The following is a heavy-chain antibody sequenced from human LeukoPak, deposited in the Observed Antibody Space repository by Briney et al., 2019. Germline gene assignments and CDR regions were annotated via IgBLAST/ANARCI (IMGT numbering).Heavy chain of an antibody. J-gene: IGHJ6*03. CDR2: IYSGGST. CDR3: ARVGYDFWSGYYPGYYYYMDV. D-gene: IGHD3-3*01. V-gene: IGHV3-66*02. Sequence: GGSLRLSCAASGFTVSSNYMSWVRQPPGKGLEWVSVIYSGGSTYYADSVKGRFTISRDNSKNTLYLQMNSLRAEDTAVYYCARVGYDFWSGYYPGYYYYMDVWGKGTTVTVSS. CDR1: GFTVSSNY.